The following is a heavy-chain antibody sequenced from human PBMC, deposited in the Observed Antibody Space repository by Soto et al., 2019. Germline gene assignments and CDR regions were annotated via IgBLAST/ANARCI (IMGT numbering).Heavy chain of an antibody. CDR1: GFTFSSYA. J-gene: IGHJ4*02. CDR3: AKDPNYDILTGYSDY. Sequence: PGGSLRLSCAASGFTFSSYAMSWVRQAPGKGLEWVSAISGSGGSTYYADSVKGRFTISRDNSKNTLYLQMNSLRAEDTAVYYCAKDPNYDILTGYSDYWGQGTLVTVSS. D-gene: IGHD3-9*01. V-gene: IGHV3-23*01. CDR2: ISGSGGST.